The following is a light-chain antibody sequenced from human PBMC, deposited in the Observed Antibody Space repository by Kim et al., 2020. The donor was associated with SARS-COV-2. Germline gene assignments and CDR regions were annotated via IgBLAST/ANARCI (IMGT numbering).Light chain of an antibody. CDR2: DAS. Sequence: EIVLTQSPATLSLSPGERATLSCRASQSVSSYLAWYQQKPGQAPRLLIYDASNRATGIPARFSGSGSGTDFTLTISSLEPEDFAVYYCQQRSNWPRTFGGGTKVGI. V-gene: IGKV3-11*01. CDR3: QQRSNWPRT. J-gene: IGKJ4*01. CDR1: QSVSSY.